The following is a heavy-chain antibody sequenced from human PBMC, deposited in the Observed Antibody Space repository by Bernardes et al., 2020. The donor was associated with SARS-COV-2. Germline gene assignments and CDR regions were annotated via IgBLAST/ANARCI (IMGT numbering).Heavy chain of an antibody. CDR1: GSIFRSYS. V-gene: IGHV3-21*01. J-gene: IGHJ4*02. D-gene: IGHD3-3*01. CDR2: ISSSSTYI. CDR3: ARAERSGSPLDC. Sequence: GGSLRLYCAASGSIFRSYSMLWVLQAPGKGLEWVSSISSSSTYIYYADSVKGRFTISRDNAKNSLYLQMNSLRAEDTAVYYCARAERSGSPLDCWGQGTLVTVSS.